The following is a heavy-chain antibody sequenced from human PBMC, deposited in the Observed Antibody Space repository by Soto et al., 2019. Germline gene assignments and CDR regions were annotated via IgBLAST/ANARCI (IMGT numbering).Heavy chain of an antibody. Sequence: GSLRLSCAASGFTFSSYEMNWVRQAPGKGLEWVSYISSSGSTIYYADSVKGRFTISRDNAKNSLYLQMNSLRAEDTAVYYCARGVLAVAAWGWYFDLWGRGTLVTVSS. CDR3: ARGVLAVAAWGWYFDL. CDR2: ISSSGSTI. CDR1: GFTFSSYE. J-gene: IGHJ2*01. V-gene: IGHV3-48*03. D-gene: IGHD6-19*01.